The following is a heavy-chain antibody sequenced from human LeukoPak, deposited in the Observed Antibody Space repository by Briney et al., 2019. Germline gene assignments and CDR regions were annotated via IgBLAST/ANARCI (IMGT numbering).Heavy chain of an antibody. CDR3: AGIYCSGGSCYSGYFDY. J-gene: IGHJ4*02. CDR1: GGSISSSSYY. CDR2: IYYSGST. D-gene: IGHD2-15*01. V-gene: IGHV4-39*07. Sequence: SETLSLTCTVSGGSISSSSYYWGWIRQPPGKGLEWIGSIYYSGSTYYNPSLKSRVTISVDTSKNQFSLKLSSVTAADTAVYYCAGIYCSGGSCYSGYFDYWGQGTLVTVSS.